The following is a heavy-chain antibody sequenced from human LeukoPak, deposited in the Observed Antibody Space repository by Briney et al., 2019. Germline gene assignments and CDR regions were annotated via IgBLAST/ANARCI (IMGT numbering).Heavy chain of an antibody. CDR3: ARDQYTVPTSWYFDL. J-gene: IGHJ2*01. CDR1: GGSISSYY. V-gene: IGHV4-59*01. CDR2: IYYSGST. D-gene: IGHD4-11*01. Sequence: PSETLSLTCTVSGGSISSYYWSWIRQPPGKGLEWIGYIYYSGSTNYNPSLKSRVTISVDTSKNQFSLKLSSVTAADTAVYYCARDQYTVPTSWYFDLWGRGTLVTVSS.